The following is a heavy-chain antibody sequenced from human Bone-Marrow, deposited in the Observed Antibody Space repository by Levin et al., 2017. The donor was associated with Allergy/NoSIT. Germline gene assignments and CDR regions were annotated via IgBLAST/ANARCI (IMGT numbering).Heavy chain of an antibody. CDR3: AKDSIVATITDTYYYYYGMDV. V-gene: IGHV3-30*18. J-gene: IGHJ6*02. D-gene: IGHD5-12*01. CDR1: GFTFSSYG. Sequence: GGSLRLSCAASGFTFSSYGMHWVRQAPGKGLEWVAVISYDGSNKYYADSVKGRFTISRDNSKNTLYLQMNSLRAEDTAVYYCAKDSIVATITDTYYYYYGMDVWGQGTTVTVSS. CDR2: ISYDGSNK.